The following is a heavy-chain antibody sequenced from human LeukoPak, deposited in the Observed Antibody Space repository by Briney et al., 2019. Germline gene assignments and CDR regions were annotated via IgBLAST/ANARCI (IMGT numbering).Heavy chain of an antibody. CDR1: GFTFSIYW. D-gene: IGHD3-22*01. V-gene: IGHV3-7*01. CDR3: ARGLRRYYYMDV. CDR2: IKQDGNEK. Sequence: GGSLRLSCAASGFTFSIYWMSWVRQAPGKGLEWVANIKQDGNEKYYVDSVKGRFTISRDNAKNSLYLQMSSLRAEDTAVYYCARGLRRYYYMDVWGKGTTVTVSS. J-gene: IGHJ6*03.